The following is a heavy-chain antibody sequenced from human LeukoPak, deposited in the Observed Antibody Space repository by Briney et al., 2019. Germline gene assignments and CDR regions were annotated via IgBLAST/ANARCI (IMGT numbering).Heavy chain of an antibody. CDR1: GGSFSGYY. D-gene: IGHD3-9*01. V-gene: IGHV4-34*01. J-gene: IGHJ4*02. CDR2: INHSGST. CDR3: GKTDIYFNPIDY. Sequence: SETLSLTCAVYGGSFSGYYWSWIRQPPGKGLEWIGEINHSGSTNYNPSLKSRVTISMDYSKNQFSLKLTSVTAADTAIYYCGKTDIYFNPIDYWGPGSLVTVSS.